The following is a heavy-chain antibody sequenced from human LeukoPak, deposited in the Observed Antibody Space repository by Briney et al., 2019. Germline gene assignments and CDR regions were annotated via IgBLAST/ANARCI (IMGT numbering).Heavy chain of an antibody. CDR3: ARDRGTYYYDSSGYYPQDI. Sequence: GGSLRLSCAASGFTFSSYWMSWVRQAPGKGLEWVANIKQDGSEKYYVDSVKGRFTISRDNAKNSLYLQMNSLRAEDTAVYYCARDRGTYYYDSSGYYPQDIWGQGTMVTVSS. V-gene: IGHV3-7*01. CDR1: GFTFSSYW. CDR2: IKQDGSEK. D-gene: IGHD3-22*01. J-gene: IGHJ3*02.